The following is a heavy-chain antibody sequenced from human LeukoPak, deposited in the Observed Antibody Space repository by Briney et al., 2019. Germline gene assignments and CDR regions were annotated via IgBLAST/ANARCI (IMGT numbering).Heavy chain of an antibody. CDR1: GYTFTTYA. V-gene: IGHV1-3*01. D-gene: IGHD3-22*01. J-gene: IGHJ4*02. CDR2: INVGNGNT. CDR3: ASFRNYYDSSGYPY. Sequence: ASVKVSCKASGYTFTTYALTWVRQAPGQRLEWMGWINVGNGNTKSSQKFQGRVTITADESTSTAYMELSSLRSEDTAVYYCASFRNYYDSSGYPYWGQGTLVTVSS.